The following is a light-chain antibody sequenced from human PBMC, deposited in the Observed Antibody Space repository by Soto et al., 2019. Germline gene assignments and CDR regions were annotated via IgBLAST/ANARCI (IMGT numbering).Light chain of an antibody. CDR3: QLYGDSPMYT. V-gene: IGKV3-20*01. J-gene: IGKJ2*01. CDR1: QSVSDSS. Sequence: EIVLTQSPGTLSLSPGERATLSCRASQSVSDSSLAWYHQKPGQAPRLLINGASRRATGIPDTFSGSGSGTDFTLTISRLEPEDFAVYYCQLYGDSPMYTFGQGTKLEIK. CDR2: GAS.